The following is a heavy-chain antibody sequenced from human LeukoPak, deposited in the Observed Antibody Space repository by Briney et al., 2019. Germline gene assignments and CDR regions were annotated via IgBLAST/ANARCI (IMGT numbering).Heavy chain of an antibody. CDR1: GFTFSSYW. CDR2: VKQDGSEK. CDR3: ARDRRLGELSFYYYYGMDV. D-gene: IGHD3-16*02. J-gene: IGHJ6*02. Sequence: GGSLRLSCAASGFTFSSYWMSWVRLAPGKGRGWVANVKQDGSEKYYVDSVKGRFTISRDNAKNSLYLQMNSLRAEDTAVYYCARDRRLGELSFYYYYGMDVWGQGTTVTVSS. V-gene: IGHV3-7*04.